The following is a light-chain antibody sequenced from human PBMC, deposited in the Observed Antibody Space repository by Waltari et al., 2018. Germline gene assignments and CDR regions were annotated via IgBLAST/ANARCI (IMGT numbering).Light chain of an antibody. CDR2: EVT. J-gene: IGLJ2*01. V-gene: IGLV2-23*02. CDR3: CSYAGSSTFEI. CDR1: RSDIGCYSL. Sequence: QSALTQPASVSGSPGQSITISCSGSRSDIGCYSLVSCYQQHPGKAPKLMIYEVTKRPSGVSDRFSGSKSGNTAYLTISGLQADDEAHYHCCSYAGSSTFEIFGGGTKVTVL.